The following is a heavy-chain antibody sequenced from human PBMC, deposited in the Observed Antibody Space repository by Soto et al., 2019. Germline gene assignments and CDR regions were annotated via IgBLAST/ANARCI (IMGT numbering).Heavy chain of an antibody. D-gene: IGHD3-3*01. J-gene: IGHJ6*02. CDR1: GGSFSGYY. Sequence: SETLSLTCAVYGGSFSGYYWSWIRQPPGKGLEWIGEINHSGSTNYNPSLKSRVTISVDTSKNQFSLKLSSVTAADTAVYYCARGPNRPFWSGYYVLDYYYYGMDVWGQGTTLTVSS. V-gene: IGHV4-34*01. CDR3: ARGPNRPFWSGYYVLDYYYYGMDV. CDR2: INHSGST.